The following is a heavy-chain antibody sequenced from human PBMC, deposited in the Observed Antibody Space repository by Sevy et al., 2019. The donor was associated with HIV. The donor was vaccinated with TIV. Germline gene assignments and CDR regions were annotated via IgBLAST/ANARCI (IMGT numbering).Heavy chain of an antibody. CDR3: AKLYDILTGHDLGFNY. Sequence: GGSLRLSCAASGFTFSDYYMSWIRQAPGKGLEWISYISSSGNTIDYADSVKGRFTISRDNAKNSLYLQMNSLRAEDTAVYNCAKLYDILTGHDLGFNYWGQGTLVTVSS. CDR2: ISSSGNTI. CDR1: GFTFSDYY. D-gene: IGHD3-9*01. V-gene: IGHV3-11*01. J-gene: IGHJ4*02.